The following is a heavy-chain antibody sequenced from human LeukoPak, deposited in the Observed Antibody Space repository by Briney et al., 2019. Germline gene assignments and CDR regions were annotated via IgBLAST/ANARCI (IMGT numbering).Heavy chain of an antibody. CDR1: GGSFSGYY. CDR2: INHSGST. V-gene: IGHV4-34*01. Sequence: SETLSLTCAVYGGSFSGYYWSWIRQPPGKGLDWIGEINHSGSTNYNPSLKSRVTISLDTPKNQFSLKLSSVTAADTAVYFCARGFRGDNFDYWGQGTLVTVSS. D-gene: IGHD7-27*01. CDR3: ARGFRGDNFDY. J-gene: IGHJ4*02.